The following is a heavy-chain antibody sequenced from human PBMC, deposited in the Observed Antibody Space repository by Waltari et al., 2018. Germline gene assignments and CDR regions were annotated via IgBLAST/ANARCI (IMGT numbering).Heavy chain of an antibody. J-gene: IGHJ6*02. V-gene: IGHV4-34*01. CDR2: INHSGST. CDR3: AISPGDFWSGYSVIPYGMDV. CDR1: GGSFSGYY. Sequence: QVQLQQWGVGLLKPSETLSLTCAVYGGSFSGYYWSWIRQPPGKGLEWIGEINHSGSTNYNPSLKSRVTISVDTSKNQFSLKLSSVTAADTAVYYCAISPGDFWSGYSVIPYGMDVWGQGTTVTVSS. D-gene: IGHD3-3*01.